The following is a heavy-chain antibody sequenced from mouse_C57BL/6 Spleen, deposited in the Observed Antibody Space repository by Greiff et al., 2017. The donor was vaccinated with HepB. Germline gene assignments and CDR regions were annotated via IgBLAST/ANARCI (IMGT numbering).Heavy chain of an antibody. J-gene: IGHJ3*01. CDR3: AREGGDGSFAY. V-gene: IGHV3-1*01. CDR1: GYSITSGYD. Sequence: EVQLQESGPGMVKPSQSLSLTCTVTGYSITSGYDWHWIRHFPGNKLEWMGYISYSGSTNYNPSLKSRISITHDTSKNHFFLKLNSVTTEDTATYYCAREGGDGSFAYWGQGTLVTVSA. CDR2: ISYSGST. D-gene: IGHD2-3*01.